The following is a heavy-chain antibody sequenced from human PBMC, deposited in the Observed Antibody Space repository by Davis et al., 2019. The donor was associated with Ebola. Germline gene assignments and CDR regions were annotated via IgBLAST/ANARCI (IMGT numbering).Heavy chain of an antibody. V-gene: IGHV3-33*01. CDR3: ARGKRWQQLTADF. D-gene: IGHD5-24*01. J-gene: IGHJ4*02. CDR1: GFTFSHYG. Sequence: PGGSLRLSCAASGFTFSHYGMHWVRQAPGKGLEWEAVVWFDGSNKYYADSVLGRFTISKDNSNNTLFLQMNSLRVEDTAVYFCARGKRWQQLTADFWGQGSLVTVSS. CDR2: VWFDGSNK.